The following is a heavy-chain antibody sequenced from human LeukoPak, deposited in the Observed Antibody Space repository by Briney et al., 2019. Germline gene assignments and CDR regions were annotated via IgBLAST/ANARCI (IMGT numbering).Heavy chain of an antibody. J-gene: IGHJ4*02. Sequence: ASETLSLTCTVSGGSISNNYWSWIRQPPGKGLEWIGFIYYSGSTKYNPSLESRVTISVDTSKNQFSLNLNSVTAADTAVYYCAGHLKGVMTCFDYWGQGALVTVSS. D-gene: IGHD2-21*02. CDR3: AGHLKGVMTCFDY. V-gene: IGHV4-59*08. CDR1: GGSISNNY. CDR2: IYYSGST.